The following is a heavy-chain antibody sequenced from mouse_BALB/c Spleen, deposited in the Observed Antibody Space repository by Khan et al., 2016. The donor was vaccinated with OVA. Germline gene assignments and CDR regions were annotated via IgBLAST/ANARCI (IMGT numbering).Heavy chain of an antibody. Sequence: EVQLQESGPGLVKPSQSLSLTCTVTGYSITSGYAWNWIRQFPGNKLEWMGYISYSGVTSYTPSLKSRISITRDTSKNQFFLQLNSVTTEVTATYYCARGNYYWYYFDYWGQGTTLTVSS. CDR2: ISYSGVT. V-gene: IGHV3-2*02. D-gene: IGHD1-1*01. CDR3: ARGNYYWYYFDY. J-gene: IGHJ2*01. CDR1: GYSITSGYA.